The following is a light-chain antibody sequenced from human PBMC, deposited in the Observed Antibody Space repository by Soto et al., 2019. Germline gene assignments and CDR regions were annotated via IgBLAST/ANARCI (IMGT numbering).Light chain of an antibody. J-gene: IGKJ1*01. CDR1: QTISSW. CDR3: QHYNSYPEA. Sequence: IQMTQSPSTLSGSVGDRVTITCRASQTISSWLAWYQQKQGKAPKXLIYKATTLKSGVPSRFSGSVSGTEGTITISSLQTDDGSTYYCQHYNSYPEAFGQGTKVDIK. V-gene: IGKV1-5*03. CDR2: KAT.